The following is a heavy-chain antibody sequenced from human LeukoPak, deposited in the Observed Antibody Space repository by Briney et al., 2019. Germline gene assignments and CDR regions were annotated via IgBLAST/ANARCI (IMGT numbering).Heavy chain of an antibody. Sequence: GGSLRLSCAASGFTFSSYGMHWVRQAPGKGLDWVAFIHHDGSNKYYADSVRGRFTISRDNSKNTLYLQMNSLRAEDTAVYYCAKDPADIVVVETPEKEGDYWGQGTLVTVSS. CDR1: GFTFSSYG. CDR2: IHHDGSNK. V-gene: IGHV3-30*02. J-gene: IGHJ4*02. CDR3: AKDPADIVVVETPEKEGDY. D-gene: IGHD2-15*01.